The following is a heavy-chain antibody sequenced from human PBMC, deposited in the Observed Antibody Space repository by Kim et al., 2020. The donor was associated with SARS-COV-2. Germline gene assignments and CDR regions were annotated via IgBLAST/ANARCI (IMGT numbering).Heavy chain of an antibody. CDR2: ITSVGAT. D-gene: IGHD6-13*01. J-gene: IGHJ4*02. CDR3: SWGVGIAGPGNYFDY. V-gene: IGHV3-15*01. CDR1: GFSVTNTW. Sequence: GGSLRLSCAASGFSVTNTWMNWVRQAPGKELEWVGRITSVGATHFAAPVKGRFTISRDDSKNTLYLQMDSLETEDTGVYYCSWGVGIAGPGNYFDYWGQG.